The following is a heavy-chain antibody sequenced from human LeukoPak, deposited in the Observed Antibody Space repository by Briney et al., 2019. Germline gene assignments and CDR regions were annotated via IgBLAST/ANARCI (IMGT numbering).Heavy chain of an antibody. J-gene: IGHJ4*02. D-gene: IGHD5/OR15-5a*01. CDR3: VRGFVYGFHY. CDR2: MQNDGSEQ. CDR1: GFTFSSYS. V-gene: IGHV3-30*02. Sequence: GGSLRLSCAASGFTFSSYSMDWVRHAPGKGLEWVAFMQNDGSEQWYADSVRGRVIISRDISKNTLDLQMNSLRIEDTAIYYCVRGFVYGFHYWGQGTVVSVSS.